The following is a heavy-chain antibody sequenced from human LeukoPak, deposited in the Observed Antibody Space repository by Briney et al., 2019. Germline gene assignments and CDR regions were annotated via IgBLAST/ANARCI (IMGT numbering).Heavy chain of an antibody. V-gene: IGHV4-34*01. Sequence: SETLSLTCAVYGGSFSGYYWSWIRQPPAKGLAWIGEINHSGSTNYNPSLKSRVTISVDTSKNQYSLKLSSVTAADTAVYYCARVKPGSGSYYNGSWFDPWGQGTLVTVSS. CDR1: GGSFSGYY. J-gene: IGHJ5*02. CDR2: INHSGST. CDR3: ARVKPGSGSYYNGSWFDP. D-gene: IGHD3-10*01.